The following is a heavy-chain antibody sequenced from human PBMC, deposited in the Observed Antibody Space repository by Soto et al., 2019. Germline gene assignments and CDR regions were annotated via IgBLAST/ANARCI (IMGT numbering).Heavy chain of an antibody. CDR3: ARGGGSSSLDYYYGMDV. D-gene: IGHD6-6*01. J-gene: IGHJ6*02. V-gene: IGHV1-69*12. Sequence: QVQLVQSGAEVKKPGSSVKVSCKASGGTFSSYAIRWVRQAPGQGLEWMGGIIPIFGTANYAQKFQGRVTITADESTSTAYMELSSLRSEDTAVYYCARGGGSSSLDYYYGMDVWGQGTTVTVSS. CDR1: GGTFSSYA. CDR2: IIPIFGTA.